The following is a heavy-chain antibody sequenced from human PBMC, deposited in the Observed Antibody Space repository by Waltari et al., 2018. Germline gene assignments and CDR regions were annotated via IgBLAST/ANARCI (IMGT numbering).Heavy chain of an antibody. CDR1: GFTFSSYG. V-gene: IGHV3-33*01. J-gene: IGHJ4*02. D-gene: IGHD4-17*01. CDR3: ARDGAHGDYGNDFDY. CDR2: IGSAGSNK. Sequence: QVQLVESGGGVVQPGRSLRLSCAASGFTFSSYGMHWVRQAAGKGVGGGAVIGSAGSNKYYADSGKGRFTISRDNSKNTLYLQMTSLRAEDTAVYYCARDGAHGDYGNDFDYWGQGTLVTVSS.